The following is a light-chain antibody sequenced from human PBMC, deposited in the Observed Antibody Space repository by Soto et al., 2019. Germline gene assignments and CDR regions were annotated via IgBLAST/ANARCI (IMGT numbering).Light chain of an antibody. J-gene: IGKJ4*01. V-gene: IGKV3-15*01. CDR2: RTS. CDR3: QQYNNWPRAT. CDR1: QSISSN. Sequence: TLSVSPGERATLSCRASQSISSNLAWYQQKPGQAPRLLMFRTSSRATGFPARFSGSGSGTEFNLTISSLQSEDFGVYYCQQYNNWPRATFGGGTKVDIK.